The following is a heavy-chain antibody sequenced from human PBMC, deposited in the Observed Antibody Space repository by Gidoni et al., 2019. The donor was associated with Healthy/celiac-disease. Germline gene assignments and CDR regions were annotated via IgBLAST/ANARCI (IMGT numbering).Heavy chain of an antibody. CDR2: INWNGGST. CDR3: ARVQYYYDSSGPYYYGMDV. CDR1: GFTFDDYG. V-gene: IGHV3-20*04. D-gene: IGHD3-22*01. J-gene: IGHJ6*02. Sequence: EVQLVESGGGVVRPGGSLRLSCAASGFTFDDYGMSWVRQAPGKGLEWVSGINWNGGSTGYADSVKGRFTISRDNAKNSLYLQMNSLRAEDTALYYCARVQYYYDSSGPYYYGMDVWGQGTTVTVSS.